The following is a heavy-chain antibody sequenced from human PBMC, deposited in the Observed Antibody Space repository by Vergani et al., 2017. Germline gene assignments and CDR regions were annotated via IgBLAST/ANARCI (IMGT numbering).Heavy chain of an antibody. D-gene: IGHD2-2*02. V-gene: IGHV3-30-3*01. CDR2: ISYDGSNK. J-gene: IGHJ6*03. Sequence: QVQLVESGGGVVQPGRSLSLSCAASGFTFSSYAMHWVRQAPGKGLEWVAVISYDGSNKYYADSVKGRFTISRDNSKNTLYLQMNSLRAEDKAVYYCARDGRYCSSTSCYTGFYYYYYMDVWGKGTTVTVSS. CDR3: ARDGRYCSSTSCYTGFYYYYYMDV. CDR1: GFTFSSYA.